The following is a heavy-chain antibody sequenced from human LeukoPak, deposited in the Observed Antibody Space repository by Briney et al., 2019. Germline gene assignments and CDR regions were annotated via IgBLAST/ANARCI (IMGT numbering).Heavy chain of an antibody. D-gene: IGHD4-4*01. V-gene: IGHV3-33*06. J-gene: IGHJ4*02. Sequence: GGSLRLSCAASGFTFSSYGMHWVRQAPGKGLEWVAVIWYDGSNKYYADSVKGRFTISRDNSKNTLYLQMNSLRAEDTAVYYCAKDLGTVTGGRYYFDYWGQGTLVTVSS. CDR2: IWYDGSNK. CDR3: AKDLGTVTGGRYYFDY. CDR1: GFTFSSYG.